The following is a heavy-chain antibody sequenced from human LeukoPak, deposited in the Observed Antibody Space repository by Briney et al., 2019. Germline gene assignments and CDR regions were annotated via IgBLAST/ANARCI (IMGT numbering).Heavy chain of an antibody. J-gene: IGHJ4*02. V-gene: IGHV3-15*01. D-gene: IGHD1-26*01. Sequence: PGGSLRLSCAASGFTFRNAWMSWVRQAPGKGLEWVGRVKSKTDGGTTDYAAPVKGRFTISRDDSKNTLYLQMNGLKTDDTAVYYCTTAGPSGSYYEIVNYWGQGTLVTVSS. CDR3: TTAGPSGSYYEIVNY. CDR2: VKSKTDGGTT. CDR1: GFTFRNAW.